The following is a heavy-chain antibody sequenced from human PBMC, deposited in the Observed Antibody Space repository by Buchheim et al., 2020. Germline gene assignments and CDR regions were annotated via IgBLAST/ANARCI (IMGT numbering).Heavy chain of an antibody. Sequence: EVQLVESGGGLVQPGGSLRLSCAASGFTFKNHWINWVRQAPGKGLEWVANIKQDGSEKSYVDSVKGRLTISRDNAKNSLYLQMNSMRAEDTAVYYCARSTGFRMDVWGKGTT. J-gene: IGHJ6*03. D-gene: IGHD1-14*01. CDR3: ARSTGFRMDV. CDR1: GFTFKNHW. V-gene: IGHV3-7*01. CDR2: IKQDGSEK.